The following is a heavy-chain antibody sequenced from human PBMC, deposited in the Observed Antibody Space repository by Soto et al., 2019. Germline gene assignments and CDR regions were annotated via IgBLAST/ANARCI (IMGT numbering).Heavy chain of an antibody. Sequence: QVQLVQSGAEVKKPGSSVKVSCKASGGTFSSYTISWVRQAPGQGLEWMGRIIPILGIANYAQKFQGRVNXXPXFQREXLITADKSTSXXYXEXSSLRSEDTAVYYCARDPGDCSSTSCYGYYYYGMDVWGQGTTVTVSS. D-gene: IGHD2-2*01. CDR1: GGTFSSYT. CDR3: ARDPGDCSSTSCYGYYYYGMDV. J-gene: IGHJ6*02. CDR2: IIPILGIA. V-gene: IGHV1-69*08.